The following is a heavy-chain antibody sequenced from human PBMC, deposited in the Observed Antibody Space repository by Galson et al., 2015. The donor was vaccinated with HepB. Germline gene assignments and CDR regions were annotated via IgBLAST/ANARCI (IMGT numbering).Heavy chain of an antibody. Sequence: SLRLSCAASGFTFSNAWMSWVRQAPGKGLEWVGRIKSKTDGGTTDYAAPVKGRFTTSRDDSKNTLYLQMNSLKTEDTAVYYCTTGVTCYYDSSGYYFSWGQGTLVTVSS. V-gene: IGHV3-15*01. CDR2: IKSKTDGGTT. J-gene: IGHJ4*02. D-gene: IGHD3-22*01. CDR1: GFTFSNAW. CDR3: TTGVTCYYDSSGYYFS.